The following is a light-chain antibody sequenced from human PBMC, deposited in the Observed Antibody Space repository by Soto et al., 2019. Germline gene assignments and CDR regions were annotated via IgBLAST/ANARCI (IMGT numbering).Light chain of an antibody. CDR2: GAS. J-gene: IGKJ4*01. Sequence: EIVLTQSPGTLSLSPVERATLSCRASQSVSSSYLAWYQQKPGQAPRLLIYGASSRATGIPDRFSGSGSGTDFILTISRLEPEDFAVYYCQQYGSSPPSTFGGGTKVDIK. V-gene: IGKV3-20*01. CDR1: QSVSSSY. CDR3: QQYGSSPPST.